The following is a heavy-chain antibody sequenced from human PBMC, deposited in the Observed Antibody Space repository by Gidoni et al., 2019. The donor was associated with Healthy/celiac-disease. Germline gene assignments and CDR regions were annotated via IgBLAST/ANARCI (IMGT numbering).Heavy chain of an antibody. CDR3: AMGWDY. J-gene: IGHJ4*02. V-gene: IGHV3-30*03. D-gene: IGHD2-15*01. CDR2: ISYDGSNK. CDR1: GFTCSSYG. Sequence: QVQLVESGGGVVQPGSSLRLCCAASGFTCSSYGMHWVRQAPGKGLEWVAVISYDGSNKYYADSVKCRFTISRDNSKNTLYLQMNSLRAEDTAVYYCAMGWDYWGQGTLVTVSS.